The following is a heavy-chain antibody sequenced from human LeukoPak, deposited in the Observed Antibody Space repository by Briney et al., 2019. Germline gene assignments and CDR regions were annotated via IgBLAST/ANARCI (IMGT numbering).Heavy chain of an antibody. CDR1: GYTFTNYG. V-gene: IGHV1-18*01. Sequence: GASVKVSCKASGYTFTNYGISWVRQVPGQGLEWMGWISGYNGNTNYAQKSQGRVTMTTDTSTNAAHMELRSLRSDDTAVYYCARDCGYQCLFDYWGQGTLVTVSS. J-gene: IGHJ4*02. D-gene: IGHD5-12*01. CDR3: ARDCGYQCLFDY. CDR2: ISGYNGNT.